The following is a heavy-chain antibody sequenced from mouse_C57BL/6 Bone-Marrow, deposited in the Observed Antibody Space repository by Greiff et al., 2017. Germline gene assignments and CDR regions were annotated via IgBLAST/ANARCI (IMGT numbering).Heavy chain of an antibody. CDR3: ARKDYVSYAMDY. CDR1: GFSLTSYG. Sequence: VQLQESGPGLVQPSQSLSITCTVSGFSLTSYGVHWVRQSPGKGLEWLGVIWSGGSTDYNAAFISRLSISKDDSKSQVFFNMNRLQADDTAIYYCARKDYVSYAMDYCGQGTSVTVSS. J-gene: IGHJ4*01. V-gene: IGHV2-2*01. CDR2: IWSGGST. D-gene: IGHD2-4*01.